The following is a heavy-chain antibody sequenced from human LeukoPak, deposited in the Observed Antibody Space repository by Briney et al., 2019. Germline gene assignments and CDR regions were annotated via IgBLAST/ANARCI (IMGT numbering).Heavy chain of an antibody. CDR3: AIGIQLPD. Sequence: GGSLRLSCAASGFTFTNYWMTWVRQAPGQGLEWVANIKQDGSEKNYVDPVKGRFTISRDNVKNSLFLQMNSLRVEDTAVYYCAIGIQLPDWGQGTLVTVSS. D-gene: IGHD1-1*01. CDR2: IKQDGSEK. V-gene: IGHV3-7*01. CDR1: GFTFTNYW. J-gene: IGHJ4*02.